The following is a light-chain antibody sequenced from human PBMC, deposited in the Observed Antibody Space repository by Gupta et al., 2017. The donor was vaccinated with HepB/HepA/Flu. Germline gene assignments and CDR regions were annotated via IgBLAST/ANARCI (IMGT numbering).Light chain of an antibody. V-gene: IGLV1-44*01. CDR1: SSNIGINT. CDR3: ASCDDSRNCL. J-gene: IGLJ2*01. CDR2: NNN. Sequence: QSVLTPTPSASGTPCHRSTISCTASSSNIGINTVHWYQQLPGTAPKLLIYNNNQRPSGVPDRFSGSKSGTAASLAISGLQSEDEADYYCASCDDSRNCLFGGGTKLTVL.